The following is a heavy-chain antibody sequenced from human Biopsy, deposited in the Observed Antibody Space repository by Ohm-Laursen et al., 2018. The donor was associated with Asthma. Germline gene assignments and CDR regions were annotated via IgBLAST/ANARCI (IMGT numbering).Heavy chain of an antibody. V-gene: IGHV4-39*01. J-gene: IGHJ4*02. Sequence: PSDTLSLTCTVSGGSNSSSSYYWGWIRQPPGKGLEWIGSIYYSGSTYYNPSLKSRVTIFVDTSKNQFFLKLSSVTAADMAVYYCARRITIFGVVAYFDYWGQGTLVTVSS. CDR3: ARRITIFGVVAYFDY. D-gene: IGHD3-3*01. CDR2: IYYSGST. CDR1: GGSNSSSSYY.